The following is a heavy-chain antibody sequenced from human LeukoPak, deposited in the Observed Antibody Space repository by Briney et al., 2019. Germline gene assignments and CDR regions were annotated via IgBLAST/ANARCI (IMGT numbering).Heavy chain of an antibody. CDR2: IIPIFGTA. V-gene: IGHV1-69*06. CDR3: ASSPGYCSSTSCYALHYYYYYMDV. D-gene: IGHD2-2*03. J-gene: IGHJ6*03. CDR1: GGTFSSYA. Sequence: SVKVSCKASGGTFSSYAISWVRQAPGQGLEWMGGIIPIFGTADYAQKFQGRVTITADKSTSTAYMELSSLRSEDTAVYYCASSPGYCSSTSCYALHYYYYYMDVWGKGTTVTVSS.